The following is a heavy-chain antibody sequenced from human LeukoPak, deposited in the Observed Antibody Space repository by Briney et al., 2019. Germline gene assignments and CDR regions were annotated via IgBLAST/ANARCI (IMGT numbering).Heavy chain of an antibody. V-gene: IGHV3-11*04. CDR3: ARALHDALDI. CDR1: GFTFSDYY. Sequence: GMSLRLSCVASGFTFSDYYMTWIPQAPGKGLEWVSYISSSGSDIFYADSVKGRLTISRDNAKKTLYLQINSLRAEDTAQYYCARALHDALDIWGQGTVVTVSS. J-gene: IGHJ3*02. CDR2: ISSSGSDI.